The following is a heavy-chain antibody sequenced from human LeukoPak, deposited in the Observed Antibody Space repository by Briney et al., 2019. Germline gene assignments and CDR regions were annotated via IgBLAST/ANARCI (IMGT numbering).Heavy chain of an antibody. CDR3: AREGDDYGDYESWFDP. Sequence: GASAKVSCKASGYTFTGYYMHWVRQAPGQGLEWMGWINPNSGGTNYAQKFQGRVTMTRDTSISTAYMELSRLRSDDTAVYYCAREGDDYGDYESWFDPWVQGTLVTVSS. CDR1: GYTFTGYY. D-gene: IGHD4-17*01. CDR2: INPNSGGT. V-gene: IGHV1-2*02. J-gene: IGHJ5*02.